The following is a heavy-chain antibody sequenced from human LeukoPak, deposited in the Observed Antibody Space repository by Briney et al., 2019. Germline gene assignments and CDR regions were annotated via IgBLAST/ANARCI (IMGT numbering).Heavy chain of an antibody. CDR1: GGTFSSYA. V-gene: IGHV1-69*13. J-gene: IGHJ5*02. CDR3: ARAQNIVVVPAAPWSWFDP. CDR2: IIPIFGTA. Sequence: ASVKVSCKASGGTFSSYAISWVRQAPGQGLEWMGGIIPIFGTANYAQKFQGRVTITADESTSTAYMELSSLRSEDTAVYYCARAQNIVVVPAAPWSWFDPWGQGTLVTVSS. D-gene: IGHD2-2*01.